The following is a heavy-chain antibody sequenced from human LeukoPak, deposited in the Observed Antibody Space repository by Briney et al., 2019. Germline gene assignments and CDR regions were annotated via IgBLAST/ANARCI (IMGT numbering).Heavy chain of an antibody. J-gene: IGHJ4*02. CDR3: ARRKRGSGGPFDY. CDR2: IYTSGST. D-gene: IGHD6-19*01. CDR1: GGSISSGSYY. Sequence: PSQTLSLTCTVSGGSISSGSYYWSWIRQPAGKGLEWIGRIYTSGSTNYNPSLKSRVTISVDTSKKQFSLELSSVTAADTAIYFCARRKRGSGGPFDYWGQGTLVTVSS. V-gene: IGHV4-61*02.